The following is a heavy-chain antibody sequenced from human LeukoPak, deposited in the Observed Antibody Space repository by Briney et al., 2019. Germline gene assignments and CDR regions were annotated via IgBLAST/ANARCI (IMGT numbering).Heavy chain of an antibody. D-gene: IGHD6-13*01. CDR2: ISYDGSNK. Sequence: PGRSLRLSCAASGFTFSSYGMHWVRQAPGKGLEWVAVISYDGSNKYYADSVKGRFTISRDNAKNSLYLQMNSLRAEDTALYYCAKAGSSDYYFDYWGQGTLVTVSS. V-gene: IGHV3-30*18. CDR1: GFTFSSYG. J-gene: IGHJ4*02. CDR3: AKAGSSDYYFDY.